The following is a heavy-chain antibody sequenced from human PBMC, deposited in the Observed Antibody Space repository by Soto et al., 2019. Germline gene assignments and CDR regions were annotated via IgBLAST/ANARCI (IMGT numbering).Heavy chain of an antibody. D-gene: IGHD3-3*01. J-gene: IGHJ3*02. CDR3: AKDSRLAGFGLLIHAFDM. CDR1: GCTFNYDT. Sequence: WGSLRLSCSVAGCTFNYDTMSCVRQARGKGLEWVSSLTGGSGSAYSAASVEGRFTSSGDSSNNTMHQQMNSLRVEDPATYYCAKDSRLAGFGLLIHAFDMWGQGTMVTVSS. CDR2: LTGGSGSA. V-gene: IGHV3-23*01.